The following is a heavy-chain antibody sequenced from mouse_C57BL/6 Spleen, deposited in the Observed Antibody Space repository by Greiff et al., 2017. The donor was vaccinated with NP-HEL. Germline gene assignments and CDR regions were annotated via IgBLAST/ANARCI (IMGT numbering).Heavy chain of an antibody. CDR3: TRWGTGNFDY. J-gene: IGHJ2*01. D-gene: IGHD4-1*01. CDR2: IDPETGGT. Sequence: VQLQQSGAELVRPGASVTLSCKASGYTFTDYEMHWVKQTPVHGLEWIGAIDPETGGTAYNQTFQGKAILTADKSSSTAYMELRSLTSEDSAIYYCTRWGTGNFDYWGQGTTLTVSS. V-gene: IGHV1-15*01. CDR1: GYTFTDYE.